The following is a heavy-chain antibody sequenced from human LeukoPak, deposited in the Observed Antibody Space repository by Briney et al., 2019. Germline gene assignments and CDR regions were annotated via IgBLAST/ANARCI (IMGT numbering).Heavy chain of an antibody. CDR3: ARGSPYYYGMDV. CDR1: GFTVSSNY. Sequence: GGSLRLSCAASGFTVSSNYMSWVRQAPGKGLEWVSVIYSGGSTYYADSVKGRFTISRHNYKNTMYLQMNSLRAEDTAVYYCARGSPYYYGMDVWGQGTTVTVSS. CDR2: IYSGGST. V-gene: IGHV3-53*04. J-gene: IGHJ6*02.